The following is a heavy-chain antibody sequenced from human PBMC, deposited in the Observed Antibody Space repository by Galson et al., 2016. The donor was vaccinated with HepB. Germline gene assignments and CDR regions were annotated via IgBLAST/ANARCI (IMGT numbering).Heavy chain of an antibody. V-gene: IGHV3-30*18. J-gene: IGHJ3*02. CDR3: VKGNYYDGSGSDAFHI. CDR1: RFTFSAYG. D-gene: IGHD3-22*01. Sequence: SLRLSCAASRFTFSAYGMHWVRQVPGRGLEWVAVIAYDGSHTFYADPMKGRFTISRDNSKNTLYLQINSLRPDDTAVYYCVKGNYYDGSGSDAFHIWGQGTMVTVSS. CDR2: IAYDGSHT.